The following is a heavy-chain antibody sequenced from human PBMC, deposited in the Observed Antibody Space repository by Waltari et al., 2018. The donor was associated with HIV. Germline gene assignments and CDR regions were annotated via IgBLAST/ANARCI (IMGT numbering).Heavy chain of an antibody. CDR2: IYSGGST. Sequence: EVQLVETGGGLIQPGGSLRLSCAASGFTVSSNYMSWVRQAPGKGLEWVSVIYSGGSTYYADSVKGRFTISRDNSKNTLYLQMNSLRAEDTAVYYCARALLYSSGSDYWGQGTLVTVSS. J-gene: IGHJ4*02. V-gene: IGHV3-53*02. CDR3: ARALLYSSGSDY. D-gene: IGHD6-19*01. CDR1: GFTVSSNY.